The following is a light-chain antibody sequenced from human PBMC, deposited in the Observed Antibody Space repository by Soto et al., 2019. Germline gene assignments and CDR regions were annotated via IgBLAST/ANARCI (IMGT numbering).Light chain of an antibody. Sequence: EKVMTQSPAALSVSPWERATLSCRASQSVNSNLAWYQQKPGQAPRLLLYGASTSATGIPARFSGSASGTEFTLTISSLQSEDSAVYYCQQYNDWPLTLGGGTKVDI. CDR1: QSVNSN. V-gene: IGKV3-15*01. CDR2: GAS. CDR3: QQYNDWPLT. J-gene: IGKJ4*01.